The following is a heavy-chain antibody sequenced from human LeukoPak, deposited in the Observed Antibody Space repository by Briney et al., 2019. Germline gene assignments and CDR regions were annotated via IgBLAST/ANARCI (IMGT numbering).Heavy chain of an antibody. J-gene: IGHJ4*02. V-gene: IGHV3-30*18. CDR3: AKDPGSYGSLYYFDY. D-gene: IGHD5-18*01. CDR2: TSYDGSNK. CDR1: GFTFSSYG. Sequence: PGRSLRLSCAASGFTFSSYGMHWVRQAPGKGLEWVAVTSYDGSNKYYADSVKGRFTISRDNSKNTLYLQMNSLRAEDTAVYYCAKDPGSYGSLYYFDYWGQGTLVTVSS.